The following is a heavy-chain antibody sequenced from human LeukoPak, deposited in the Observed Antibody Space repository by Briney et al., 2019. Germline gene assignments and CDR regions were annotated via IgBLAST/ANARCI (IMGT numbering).Heavy chain of an antibody. J-gene: IGHJ3*02. D-gene: IGHD3-22*01. CDR3: AKSNGYGLIDI. CDR2: INHSGST. V-gene: IGHV4-34*01. Sequence: SETLSLTCAVYGGSFSGYYWSWIRQPPGKGLEWIGEINHSGSTNYNPSLKSRVTISVGTSKNQFSLKLNSVTAADTAVYYCAKSNGYGLIDIWGQGTMVTVSS. CDR1: GGSFSGYY.